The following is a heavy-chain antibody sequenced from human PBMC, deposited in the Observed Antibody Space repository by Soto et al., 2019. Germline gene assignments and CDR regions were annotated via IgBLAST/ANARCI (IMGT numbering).Heavy chain of an antibody. J-gene: IGHJ3*02. CDR1: GGSISSGNYY. CDR2: IYYSGST. V-gene: IGHV4-30-4*01. CDR3: AREGDYGGNFRFYAFDI. D-gene: IGHD4-17*01. Sequence: QVQLQESGPGLVKPSQTLSLTCTVSGGSISSGNYYWSWIRQPPGKGLEWIGYIYYSGSTYYNSSRESRVTLSVDTSKNQFSLKLSSVTAADTAVYYGAREGDYGGNFRFYAFDIWGQGTMVTVSS.